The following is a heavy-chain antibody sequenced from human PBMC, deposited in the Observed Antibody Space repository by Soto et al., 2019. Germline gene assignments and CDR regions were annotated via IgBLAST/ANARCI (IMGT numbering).Heavy chain of an antibody. CDR3: ARDATGYSYGHDAFDT. CDR1: GYTFTGYY. V-gene: IGHV1-2*02. D-gene: IGHD5-18*01. Sequence: ASVKVSCKASGYTFTGYYMHWVRQAPGQGLEWMGWINPNSGGTNYAQKFQGRVTMTRDTSISTAYMELSRLRSDDTAVYYCARDATGYSYGHDAFDTWGQGTMVTVSS. CDR2: INPNSGGT. J-gene: IGHJ3*02.